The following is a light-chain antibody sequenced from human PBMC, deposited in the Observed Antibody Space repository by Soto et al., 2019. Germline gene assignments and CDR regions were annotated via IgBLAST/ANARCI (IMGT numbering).Light chain of an antibody. CDR2: KAS. V-gene: IGKV1-5*03. CDR3: QQYETYPVT. J-gene: IGKJ4*01. Sequence: DIQMTQCPSTLSASVGDKVTITCRASQSISTWLAWYQQMPGTAPKVLIYKASTLESGVPSRFSGSGSGTDFTLTISSLQPDDFATYYCQQYETYPVTFGGGTKVETK. CDR1: QSISTW.